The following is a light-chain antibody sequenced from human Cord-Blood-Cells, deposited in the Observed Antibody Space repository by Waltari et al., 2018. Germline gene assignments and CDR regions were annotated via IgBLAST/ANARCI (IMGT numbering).Light chain of an antibody. CDR2: GAS. J-gene: IGKJ2*01. CDR1: QSVSSN. V-gene: IGKV3-15*01. CDR3: QQYNNWPPYT. Sequence: EIVMTQSPPTLSVAPGEGATLSCSASQSVSSNLAWYQQKPGQAPRLLIDGASTRATGIPARFSGSGYGTEFTLTISSLQSEDFAVYYCQQYNNWPPYTFGQGTKLEIK.